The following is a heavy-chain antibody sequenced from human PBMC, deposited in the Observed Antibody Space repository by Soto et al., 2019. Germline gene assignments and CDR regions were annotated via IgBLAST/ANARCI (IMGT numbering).Heavy chain of an antibody. CDR3: ARDQGVSANLDY. CDR2: INHSGST. V-gene: IGHV4-34*01. Sequence: WSWLRQPPGKGLEWIGEINHSGSTNYNPSLKSRVTISVDTSKNQFSLTLSSVNAEDTAVHYCARDQGVSANLDYWGQGTRDTVS. D-gene: IGHD2-8*01. J-gene: IGHJ4*02.